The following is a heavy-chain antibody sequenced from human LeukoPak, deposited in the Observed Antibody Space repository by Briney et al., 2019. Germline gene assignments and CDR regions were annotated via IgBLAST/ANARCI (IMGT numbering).Heavy chain of an antibody. CDR2: ISGSGGST. J-gene: IGHJ4*02. Sequence: GGSLRLSCAASGFTFSSYAMSWVRQAPGKGLEWVSAISGSGGSTYYADSVKGRFTISRDNSKKTVYLQMNSLRVEDTAVYYCAREGGTIEIGEFDYWGRGTLVTVSS. CDR1: GFTFSSYA. D-gene: IGHD3-16*02. V-gene: IGHV3-23*01. CDR3: AREGGTIEIGEFDY.